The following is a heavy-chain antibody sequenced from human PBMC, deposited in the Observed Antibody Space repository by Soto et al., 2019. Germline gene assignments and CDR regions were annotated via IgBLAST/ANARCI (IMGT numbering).Heavy chain of an antibody. CDR2: IKSKTDGGTT. J-gene: IGHJ4*02. CDR3: TTTMTTYYYDSSGYPHDY. Sequence: GGSLRLSCAASGFTFSNAWMSWVRQAPGKGLEWVGRIKSKTDGGTTDYAAPVKGRFTISRDDSKNTLYLQMNSLKTEDTAVYYCTTTMTTYYYDSSGYPHDYWGQGTLVTVSS. V-gene: IGHV3-15*01. CDR1: GFTFSNAW. D-gene: IGHD3-22*01.